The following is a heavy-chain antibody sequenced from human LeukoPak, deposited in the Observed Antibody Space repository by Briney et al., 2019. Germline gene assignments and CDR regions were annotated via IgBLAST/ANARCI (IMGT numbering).Heavy chain of an antibody. J-gene: IGHJ4*02. V-gene: IGHV3-21*01. D-gene: IGHD3-3*01. CDR1: GFTSSSYS. CDR3: ARDPVVEVWSGGYFDY. CDR2: ISSSSSYI. Sequence: PGGSLRLSCAASGFTSSSYSMNWVRQAPGKGLEWVSSISSSSSYIYYADSVKGRFTISRDNAKNSLYLQMNSLRAEDTAVYYCARDPVVEVWSGGYFDYWGQGTLVTVSS.